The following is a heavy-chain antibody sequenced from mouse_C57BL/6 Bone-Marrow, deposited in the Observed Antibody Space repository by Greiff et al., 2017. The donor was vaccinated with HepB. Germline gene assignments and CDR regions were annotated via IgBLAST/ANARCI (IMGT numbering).Heavy chain of an antibody. CDR2: ISSGSSTI. D-gene: IGHD1-1*01. CDR3: AREDYYGKDYAMDY. J-gene: IGHJ4*01. V-gene: IGHV5-17*01. CDR1: GFTFSDYG. Sequence: EVQLVESGGGLVKPGGSLKLSCAASGFTFSDYGMHWVRQAPEKGLEWVAYISSGSSTIYYADTVKGRFTISRDNAKNTRFLQMTSLRSEDTAMYYCAREDYYGKDYAMDYWGQGTSVTVSS.